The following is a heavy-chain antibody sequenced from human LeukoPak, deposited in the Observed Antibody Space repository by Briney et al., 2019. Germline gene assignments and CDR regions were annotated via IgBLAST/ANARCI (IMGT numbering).Heavy chain of an antibody. CDR2: MYYSGST. J-gene: IGHJ4*02. D-gene: IGHD2-8*01. Sequence: SETLSLTCTVSGGSISSYYWSWIRQPPGKGLEWIGYMYYSGSTNYNPSLKSRVTISVDTSKNQFSLRLSSVTAADTAVYYCARRGTNGVSLDYWGQGTLVTVSS. V-gene: IGHV4-59*08. CDR1: GGSISSYY. CDR3: ARRGTNGVSLDY.